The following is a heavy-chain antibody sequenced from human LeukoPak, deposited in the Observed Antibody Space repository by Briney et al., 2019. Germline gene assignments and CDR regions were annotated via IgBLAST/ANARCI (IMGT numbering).Heavy chain of an antibody. CDR2: IYYSGST. CDR3: ARVSDPPYYYYMDV. CDR1: GGSISSYY. Sequence: SETLSLTCTVSGGSISSYYWSWIRQPPGKGLEWIGYIYYSGSTNYNPSLKSRVTISVDTSKNQFSPELSSVTAADTAVYYCARVSDPPYYYYMDVWGKGTTVTVSS. J-gene: IGHJ6*03. V-gene: IGHV4-59*01.